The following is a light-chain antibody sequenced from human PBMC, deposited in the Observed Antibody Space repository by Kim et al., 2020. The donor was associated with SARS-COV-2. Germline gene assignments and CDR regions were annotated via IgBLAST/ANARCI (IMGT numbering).Light chain of an antibody. Sequence: VSPGQTASITCAGDKLGDKYACWYQQKPGQSPVLVIYQDSKRPSGIPERFSGSNSGNTATLTISGTQAMDEADYYCQAWDSSTAVFGGGTKLTVL. CDR1: KLGDKY. CDR2: QDS. CDR3: QAWDSSTAV. J-gene: IGLJ2*01. V-gene: IGLV3-1*01.